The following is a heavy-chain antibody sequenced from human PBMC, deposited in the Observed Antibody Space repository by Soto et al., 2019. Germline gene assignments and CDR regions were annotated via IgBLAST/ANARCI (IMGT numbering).Heavy chain of an antibody. J-gene: IGHJ4*02. CDR2: IRSKANSYAT. V-gene: IGHV3-73*01. CDR3: TSRGRSSGYGGDY. CDR1: GFTFSGSA. Sequence: EVQLVESGGGLVQPGGSLKLSCAASGFTFSGSAMHWVRQASGKGLEWVGRIRSKANSYATAYAASVKGRFTISRDDSKNAADREMNSRKTEDTAVYYCTSRGRSSGYGGDYWGQGTLVTVSS. D-gene: IGHD6-13*01.